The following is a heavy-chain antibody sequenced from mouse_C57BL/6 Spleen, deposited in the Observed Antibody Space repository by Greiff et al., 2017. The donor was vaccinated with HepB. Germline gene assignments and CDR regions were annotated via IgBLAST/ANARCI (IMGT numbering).Heavy chain of an antibody. Sequence: QVQLQQPGAELVKPGASVKLSCKASGYTFTSYWMHWVKQRPGQGLEWIGMIHPNSGSTNYNEKFKSKAKLTVDKSSSTAYMQLSSLTSEDSAVYYCSSRRTVVDHWYFDVWGTGTTVTVSS. J-gene: IGHJ1*03. CDR1: GYTFTSYW. CDR2: IHPNSGST. D-gene: IGHD1-1*01. CDR3: SSRRTVVDHWYFDV. V-gene: IGHV1-64*01.